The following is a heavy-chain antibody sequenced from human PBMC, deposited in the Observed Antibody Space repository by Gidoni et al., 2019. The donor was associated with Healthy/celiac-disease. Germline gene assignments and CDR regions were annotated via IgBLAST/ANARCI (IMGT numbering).Heavy chain of an antibody. CDR1: GFTFSSYG. CDR2: IAYDGSNK. D-gene: IGHD3-10*01. J-gene: IGHJ4*02. Sequence: QVQLVESGGGVVQPGRSLRLSCAASGFTFSSYGMHWVRQAPGKGLEWVAVIAYDGSNKYYADSVKGRFTISRDNSKNTLYLQMNSLRAEDTAVYYCANAVGGYGSVYFDYWGQGTLVTVSS. V-gene: IGHV3-30*18. CDR3: ANAVGGYGSVYFDY.